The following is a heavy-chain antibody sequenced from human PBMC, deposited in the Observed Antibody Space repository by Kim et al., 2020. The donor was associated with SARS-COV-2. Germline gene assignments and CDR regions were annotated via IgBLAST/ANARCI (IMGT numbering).Heavy chain of an antibody. CDR2: YPSGRT. J-gene: IGHJ4*02. V-gene: IGHV4-4*07. CDR3: ASALGH. D-gene: IGHD3-16*02. Sequence: YPSGRTNYHPSPQSRVTMSVDMSKNQFSLSLSSVTAADTAVYYCASALGHWGQGTLVTVSS.